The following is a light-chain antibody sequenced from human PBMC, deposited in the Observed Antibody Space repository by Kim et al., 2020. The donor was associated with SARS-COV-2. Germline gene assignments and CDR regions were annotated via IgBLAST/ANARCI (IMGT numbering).Light chain of an antibody. Sequence: LSRTGTSTDVVGYNYVSWYPRNPGKAPTLVICEVGIRPSRVSIRFSRSTSGTTASPTISVLQAEDEAVYYCSSYIRASTNYVFGTGTKVTVL. CDR1: STDVVGYNY. J-gene: IGLJ1*01. CDR2: EVG. CDR3: SSYIRASTNYV. V-gene: IGLV2-14*01.